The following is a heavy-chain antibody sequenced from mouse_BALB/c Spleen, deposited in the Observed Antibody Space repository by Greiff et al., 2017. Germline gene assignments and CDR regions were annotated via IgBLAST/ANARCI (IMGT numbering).Heavy chain of an antibody. CDR3: ARDYGSSSLYYAMDY. J-gene: IGHJ4*01. Sequence: EVKVVESGGGLVQPGGSLRLSCATSGFTFTDYYMSWVRQPPGKALEWLGFIRNKANGYTTEYSASVKGRFTISRDNSQSILYLQMNTLRAEDSATYYCARDYGSSSLYYAMDYWGQGTSVTVSS. V-gene: IGHV7-3*02. CDR1: GFTFTDYY. CDR2: IRNKANGYTT. D-gene: IGHD1-1*01.